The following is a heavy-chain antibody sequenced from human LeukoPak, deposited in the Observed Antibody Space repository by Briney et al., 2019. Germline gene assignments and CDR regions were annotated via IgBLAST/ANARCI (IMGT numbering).Heavy chain of an antibody. D-gene: IGHD4-17*01. CDR1: GGSISSFF. CDR2: ISYSGST. J-gene: IGHJ4*02. Sequence: SETLSLTCAVSGGSISSFFWSWIRQPPGKGLEWIGCISYSGSTDYNPSLKSRVTIPVDTSKNHFSLKLSSVTAADTAVYYCARHYSRLYGGYEYYFDYWGQGTLVTVSS. V-gene: IGHV4-59*08. CDR3: ARHYSRLYGGYEYYFDY.